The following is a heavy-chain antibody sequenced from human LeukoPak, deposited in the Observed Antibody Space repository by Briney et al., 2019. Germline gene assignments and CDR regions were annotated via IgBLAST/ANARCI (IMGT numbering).Heavy chain of an antibody. Sequence: GGSLRLSCAASGFAFSDYYMTWIRQAPGKGLEWVSYISSSGRSTYYADSVKGRFTISRDNSKNTLYLQMNSLRAEDTAVYYCAKPLGYSYGFDYWGQGTLVTVSS. CDR1: GFAFSDYY. CDR3: AKPLGYSYGFDY. D-gene: IGHD5-18*01. CDR2: ISSSGRST. V-gene: IGHV3-11*01. J-gene: IGHJ4*02.